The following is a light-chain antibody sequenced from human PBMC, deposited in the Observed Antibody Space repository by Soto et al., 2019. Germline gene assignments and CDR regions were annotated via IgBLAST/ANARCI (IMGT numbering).Light chain of an antibody. Sequence: ENIVTPPPATPLSVPGEKTTPPFTTKRVGSSYLAWYQQKPGQAPRLLIYDASNRATGIPARFSGSGSGTDFTLTISSLAPEDSAVYCCQQHRYPPPAFGQGTRLEIK. CDR2: DAS. CDR1: RVGSSY. J-gene: IGKJ5*01. CDR3: QQHRYPPPA. V-gene: IGKV3-11*01.